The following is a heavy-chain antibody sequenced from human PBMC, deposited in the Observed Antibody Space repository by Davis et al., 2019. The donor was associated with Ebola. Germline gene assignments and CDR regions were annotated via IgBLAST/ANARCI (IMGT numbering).Heavy chain of an antibody. V-gene: IGHV4-59*01. Sequence: SETLSLTCTVSGGSISGDYWSWIRQPPGKGLEWIGYIHDSGSTNYNPSLKSRLTISVDTSKNQFSLKLSSVIAADTAVYYCARADLRFLEWPSGGWFDPWGQGTLVTVSS. CDR3: ARADLRFLEWPSGGWFDP. J-gene: IGHJ5*02. CDR2: IHDSGST. CDR1: GGSISGDY. D-gene: IGHD3-3*01.